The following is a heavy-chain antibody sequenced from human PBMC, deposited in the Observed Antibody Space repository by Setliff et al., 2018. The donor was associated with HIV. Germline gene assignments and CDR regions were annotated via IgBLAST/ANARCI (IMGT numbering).Heavy chain of an antibody. CDR2: IYTTGST. CDR3: ARGNDYGGSYYFDY. CDR1: GGSISSGSHY. J-gene: IGHJ4*02. D-gene: IGHD4-17*01. V-gene: IGHV4-61*09. Sequence: ASETLSLTCTVSGGSISSGSHYWSWIRQPAGKGLEWIGHIYTTGSTNYNPPLKGRVTISGDTSKNQFSLKLSSVTAADTAVYYCARGNDYGGSYYFDYWGQGTLGTVSS.